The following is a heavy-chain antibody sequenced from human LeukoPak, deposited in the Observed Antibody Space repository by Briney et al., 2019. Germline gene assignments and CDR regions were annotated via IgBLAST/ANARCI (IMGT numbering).Heavy chain of an antibody. Sequence: GESLQISGEGAGSSFTNYLIGCGRPLARQLVEFMGIICPGGCATRDSSFFEGQVTISADKSISTDYLQWSSLDASDTAMYNCARLPDFSGRYNYFDYWGQGTLVTVSS. V-gene: IGHV5-51*01. CDR1: GSSFTNYL. CDR2: ICPGGCAT. D-gene: IGHD1-26*01. CDR3: ARLPDFSGRYNYFDY. J-gene: IGHJ4*02.